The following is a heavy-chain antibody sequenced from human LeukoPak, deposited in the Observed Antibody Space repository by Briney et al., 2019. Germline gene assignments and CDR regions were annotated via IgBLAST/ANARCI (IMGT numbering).Heavy chain of an antibody. Sequence: GGSLRLSCAASGFTVSSNYMSWVRQAPGKGLEWVSVIYSGGSTYYADSVKGRFTISRDNSKNTLYLQMNSLRAEDTAVYYCARDRYSSSWEADYWGQGTLVTVSS. V-gene: IGHV3-66*01. D-gene: IGHD6-13*01. CDR2: IYSGGST. CDR1: GFTVSSNY. CDR3: ARDRYSSSWEADY. J-gene: IGHJ4*02.